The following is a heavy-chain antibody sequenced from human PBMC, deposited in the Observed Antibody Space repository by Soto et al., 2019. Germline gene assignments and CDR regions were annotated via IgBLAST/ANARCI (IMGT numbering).Heavy chain of an antibody. D-gene: IGHD1-26*01. CDR2: IYDSGST. J-gene: IGHJ5*02. Sequence: QVQLQESGPGLVKPSETLSLTCNVSGASISSHYWNWIRQPPGKGLEWIGYIYDSGSTNYNPSLKSRVTISVDTSKNQFSLKLSSVTAADTAVYHCARQRMGAGDPIDPWGQGTLVTVSS. V-gene: IGHV4-59*11. CDR1: GASISSHY. CDR3: ARQRMGAGDPIDP.